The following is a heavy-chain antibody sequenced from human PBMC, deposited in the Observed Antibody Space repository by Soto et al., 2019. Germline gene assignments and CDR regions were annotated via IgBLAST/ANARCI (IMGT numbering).Heavy chain of an antibody. J-gene: IGHJ6*02. V-gene: IGHV4-39*01. CDR2: ISYSGST. D-gene: IGHD6-13*01. CDR3: ASSPSSSWYFHYYGMDV. CDR1: GGSISSSAYS. Sequence: SETLSLTCSVSGGSISSSAYSWDWIRQPPGKGLEWIGSISYSGSTYYNPSLNSRVTISVDPSKNQLSLKLSSVTAAVTALYYCASSPSSSWYFHYYGMDVWGQGTTVTVSS.